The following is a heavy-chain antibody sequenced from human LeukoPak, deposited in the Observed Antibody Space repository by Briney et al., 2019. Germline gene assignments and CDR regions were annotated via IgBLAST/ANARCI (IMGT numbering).Heavy chain of an antibody. CDR2: IYTSGST. Sequence: PSQTLSLTCTVSGGSISSGSYYWSWIRQPAGKGLEWIGRIYTSGSTNYNPSLKSRVTISVDTSKNQFSLKLSSVTAADTAIYYCARAFLWFGESFYDAYDIWGQGTMVTVSS. V-gene: IGHV4-61*02. CDR1: GGSISSGSYY. D-gene: IGHD3-10*01. J-gene: IGHJ3*02. CDR3: ARAFLWFGESFYDAYDI.